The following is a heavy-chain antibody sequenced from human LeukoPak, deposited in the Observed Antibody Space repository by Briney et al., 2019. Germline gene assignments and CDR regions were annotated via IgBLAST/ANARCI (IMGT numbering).Heavy chain of an antibody. Sequence: SETLSLTCTVSGDSISSYNWNWIRQFPGKGLEWIGYIYSSGKTNYNPSLKSRVIISVEMSKNQFSLKLSSVTAADTALYFCAKDGAYSSRWPEAFDIWGQGTMVTVSP. CDR3: AKDGAYSSRWPEAFDI. V-gene: IGHV4-59*01. D-gene: IGHD6-13*01. CDR2: IYSSGKT. CDR1: GDSISSYN. J-gene: IGHJ3*02.